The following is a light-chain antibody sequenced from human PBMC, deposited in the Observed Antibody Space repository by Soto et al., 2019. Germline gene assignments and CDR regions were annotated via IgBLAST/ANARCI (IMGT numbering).Light chain of an antibody. J-gene: IGLJ2*01. CDR1: SSNIGSNT. V-gene: IGLV1-44*01. CDR3: AAWDDSLNGVV. CDR2: SNN. Sequence: QCVLTQPPSASGTPGQSATISCSGSSSNIGSNTVNWYQQLPGTAPKLLIYSNNQRPSGVPDRFSGSKSGTSASLAISGLQSEDEADYYCAAWDDSLNGVVFGGGTKLTVL.